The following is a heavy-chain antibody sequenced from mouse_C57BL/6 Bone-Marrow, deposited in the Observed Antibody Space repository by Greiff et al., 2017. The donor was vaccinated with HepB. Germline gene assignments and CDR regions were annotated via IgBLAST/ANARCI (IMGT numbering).Heavy chain of an antibody. CDR3: ARGSLRTYYAMDY. CDR2: INPSSGYT. D-gene: IGHD1-1*01. CDR1: GYNFTGYW. J-gene: IGHJ4*01. Sequence: VQLQQSGAELAKPGASVKLSCKASGYNFTGYWMHWVKQRPGQGLEWIGYINPSSGYTKYNQKFKDKATLTADKSSSTAYMQLSSLTYEDSAVYYCARGSLRTYYAMDYWGQGTSVTVSS. V-gene: IGHV1-7*01.